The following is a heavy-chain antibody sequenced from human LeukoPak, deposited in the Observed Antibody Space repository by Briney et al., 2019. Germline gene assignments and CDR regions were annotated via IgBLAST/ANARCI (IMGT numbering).Heavy chain of an antibody. D-gene: IGHD3-10*01. CDR2: TYTSGNT. J-gene: IGHJ5*02. CDR3: ARELWFGELLEGWFDP. V-gene: IGHV4-61*02. CDR1: GGYIYSGAYY. Sequence: SETLSLTCTVSGGYIYSGAYYWSWIRQPAGKRLEWIGRTYTSGNTNYNPSLASRVTILVDTSKNQLSLKLTSVTAADTAVYYCARELWFGELLEGWFDPWGPGTLVTVSS.